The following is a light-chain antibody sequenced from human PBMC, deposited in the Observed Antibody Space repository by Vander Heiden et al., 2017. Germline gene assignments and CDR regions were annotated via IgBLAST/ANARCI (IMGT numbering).Light chain of an antibody. CDR2: DTS. J-gene: IGKJ2*01. CDR1: EDITIY. Sequence: DIQMTQSPSSLSASVGDRVTITYQAGEDITIYLNWYQQKPGKAPQLLIYDTSNLETGVSSRFSGSGSGTYFTFTISSLQPEDIATYYCHQYDNLPYTFGQGTKLGIK. CDR3: HQYDNLPYT. V-gene: IGKV1-33*01.